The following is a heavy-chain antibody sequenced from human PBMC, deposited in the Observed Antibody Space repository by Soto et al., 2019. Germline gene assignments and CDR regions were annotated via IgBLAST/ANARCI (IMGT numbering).Heavy chain of an antibody. D-gene: IGHD3-10*01. CDR3: AKDMVQAGYYGSYGMDV. V-gene: IGHV3-9*01. J-gene: IGHJ6*02. CDR2: ISWNSGSI. CDR1: GFTFDDYA. Sequence: GGSPRLSCAASGFTFDDYAMHWVRQAPGKGLEWVSGISWNSGSIGYADSVKGRFTISRDNAKNSLYLQMNSLRAEDTALYYCAKDMVQAGYYGSYGMDVWGQGTTVTVSS.